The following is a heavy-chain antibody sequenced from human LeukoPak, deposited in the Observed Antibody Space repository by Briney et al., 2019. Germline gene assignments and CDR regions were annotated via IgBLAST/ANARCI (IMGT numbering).Heavy chain of an antibody. J-gene: IGHJ5*02. CDR2: IKQDGSEK. Sequence: GGSLRLSCAASGFTFSSFWMSWVRQAPGKGLEWVANIKQDGSEKYYVDSVKGRFTISRDNAKNSLYLQMNSLRAEDTAVYYCARCSGGSCYRNWFDPWGQGTLVTVSS. D-gene: IGHD2-15*01. CDR1: GFTFSSFW. CDR3: ARCSGGSCYRNWFDP. V-gene: IGHV3-7*03.